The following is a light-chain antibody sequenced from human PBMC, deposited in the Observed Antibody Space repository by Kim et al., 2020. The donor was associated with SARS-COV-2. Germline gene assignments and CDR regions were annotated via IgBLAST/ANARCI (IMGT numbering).Light chain of an antibody. V-gene: IGLV6-57*02. CDR1: SGSIASNY. Sequence: NFMLTQPHSVSESPGKTVTISCTGSSGSIASNYVQWYQQRPGSAPTTVIYEDNQRPSGVPDRFSGSIDSSSNSASLTISGLKTEDEADYYCQSYNSSNLRFGSGTKVTVL. CDR3: QSYNSSNLR. J-gene: IGLJ6*01. CDR2: EDN.